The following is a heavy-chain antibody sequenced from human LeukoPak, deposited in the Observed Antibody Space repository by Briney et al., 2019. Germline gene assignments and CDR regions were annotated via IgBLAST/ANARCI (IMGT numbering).Heavy chain of an antibody. CDR3: ARGGTFYYYYYMGV. D-gene: IGHD1-26*01. J-gene: IGHJ6*03. Sequence: PSETLSLTCTVSGYSISSGYYWSWIRQPPGKGLEWIGEINHSGNTNYNPSLKSRVTISVDTSKNNFSLTLSSVTAADTAVYYCARGGTFYYYYYMGVWGKGTTVTVSS. CDR2: INHSGNT. V-gene: IGHV4-38-2*02. CDR1: GYSISSGYY.